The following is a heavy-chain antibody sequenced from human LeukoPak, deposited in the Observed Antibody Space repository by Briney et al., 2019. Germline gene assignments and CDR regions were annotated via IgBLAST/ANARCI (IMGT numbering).Heavy chain of an antibody. CDR2: ILPHSGNT. J-gene: IGHJ6*02. Sequence: ASVKVSCKASGYTFSTYGISWVRQAPGQGLAWMGWILPHSGNTNYAQKLQGRVSVTTDTSTTTAYMELRSLTSDDTAVYYCAKDRRGSRNSLDVWGQGTTITVSS. D-gene: IGHD3-16*01. CDR3: AKDRRGSRNSLDV. V-gene: IGHV1-18*01. CDR1: GYTFSTYG.